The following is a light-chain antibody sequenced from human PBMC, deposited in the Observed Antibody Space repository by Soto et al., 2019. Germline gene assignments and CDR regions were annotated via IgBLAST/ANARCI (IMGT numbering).Light chain of an antibody. CDR3: QHRSNWPLT. V-gene: IGKV3D-20*02. J-gene: IGKJ4*01. Sequence: EIVLTQSPGTLSLSLGERATLSCRASQSVSSDYVAWYRQKPGQVPTVLIYRASTRATGIPDRFSGSGSGTDFTLTISRVEPEDFAVYYCQHRSNWPLTFGGGTKVEIK. CDR2: RAS. CDR1: QSVSSDY.